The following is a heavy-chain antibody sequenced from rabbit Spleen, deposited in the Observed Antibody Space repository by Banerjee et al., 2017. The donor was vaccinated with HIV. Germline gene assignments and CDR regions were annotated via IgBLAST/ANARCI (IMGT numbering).Heavy chain of an antibody. CDR3: ARDAAGREDFNL. J-gene: IGHJ4*01. CDR1: GVSLNDKDV. D-gene: IGHD4-1*01. CDR2: IDTGSSGDT. V-gene: IGHV1S45*01. Sequence: EQLEESGGGLVKPEGSLTLTCKASGVSLNDKDVMCWVRQAPGKGLEWIACIDTGSSGDTWYATWAKGRFTISKTSSTTVTLRMTSLTAADTATYFCARDAAGREDFNLWGQGTLVTVS.